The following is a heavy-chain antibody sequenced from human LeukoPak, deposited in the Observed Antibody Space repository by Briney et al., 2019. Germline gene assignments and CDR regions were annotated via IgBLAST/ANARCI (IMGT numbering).Heavy chain of an antibody. CDR3: ARSLKWYCSGGSCYSAPSTSDFNWFDP. J-gene: IGHJ5*02. CDR1: GFTFSSFW. D-gene: IGHD2-15*01. V-gene: IGHV3-7*01. CDR2: INQDGSEK. Sequence: GGSLRLSCAASGFTFSSFWMTWVRQAPGKGLEWEANINQDGSEKYYVDSVKGRFTISRDNAKNSVYLQMNSLRAEDTAMYYCARSLKWYCSGGSCYSAPSTSDFNWFDPWGQGTLVTVSS.